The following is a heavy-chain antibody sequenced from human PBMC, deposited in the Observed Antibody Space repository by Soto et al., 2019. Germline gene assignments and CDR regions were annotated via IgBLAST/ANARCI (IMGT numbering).Heavy chain of an antibody. CDR3: GRQKRLSTGGGVLDY. CDR2: ISYSGST. V-gene: IGHV4-59*01. D-gene: IGHD3-16*01. Sequence: TSETQSLTCTVSGGSISSYYLSWIRQPPEKGLEWIGYISYSGSTNYNPSLKSRLTISVDTSKNQFSLKLSSVTAADTAVYYCGRQKRLSTGGGVLDYWGQGTLVTVSS. J-gene: IGHJ4*02. CDR1: GGSISSYY.